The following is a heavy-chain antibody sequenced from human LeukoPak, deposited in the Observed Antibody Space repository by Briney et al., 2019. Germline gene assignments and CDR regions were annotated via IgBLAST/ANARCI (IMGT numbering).Heavy chain of an antibody. D-gene: IGHD6-13*01. V-gene: IGHV4-59*01. CDR1: GDSISSYY. CDR3: ATGYSGTWYYFDY. J-gene: IGHJ4*02. CDR2: IYHSGST. Sequence: SETLSLTCTVSGDSISSYYWSWIRQPPGKGLEWIGYIYHSGSTNYNPSLKSRVAISVDTSKSQFSLKLSSVTAADTAVYYCATGYSGTWYYFDYWGQGTLVTVSS.